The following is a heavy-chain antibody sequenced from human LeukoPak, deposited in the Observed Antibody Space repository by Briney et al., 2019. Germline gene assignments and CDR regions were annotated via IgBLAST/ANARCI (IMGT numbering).Heavy chain of an antibody. CDR3: ARPYTKIELWFGESDYSYMDV. D-gene: IGHD3-10*01. Sequence: ASVKVSCKASGYTFTSYGINWVRQAPGQGLEWMGWINPRSGGTKYAQKFQGRVTMTRDTSISTAYMELSRLTSDDTAVYYCARPYTKIELWFGESDYSYMDVWGKGTTVTISS. J-gene: IGHJ6*03. CDR1: GYTFTSYG. V-gene: IGHV1-2*02. CDR2: INPRSGGT.